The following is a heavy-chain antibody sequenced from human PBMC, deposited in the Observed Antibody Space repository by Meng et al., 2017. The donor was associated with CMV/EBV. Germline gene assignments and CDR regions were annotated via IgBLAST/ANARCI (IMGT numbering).Heavy chain of an antibody. J-gene: IGHJ4*02. CDR3: ARPKQEAPNWIVGAYYFDY. D-gene: IGHD1-26*01. Sequence: GESLKISCAASGFTFNDYAMHWVRQAPGKGLEWVAVISYDGNNKYYADFVKGRFTISRDNSKNTLNLQMNSLRAEDTAVYYRARPKQEAPNWIVGAYYFDYWGRGTLVTVSS. V-gene: IGHV3-30-3*01. CDR1: GFTFNDYA. CDR2: ISYDGNNK.